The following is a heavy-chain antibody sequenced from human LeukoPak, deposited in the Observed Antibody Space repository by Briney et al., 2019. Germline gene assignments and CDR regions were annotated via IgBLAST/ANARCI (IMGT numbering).Heavy chain of an antibody. D-gene: IGHD6-13*01. CDR3: ARGGSAAAGMKEAAFDY. V-gene: IGHV3-30*03. J-gene: IGHJ4*02. Sequence: GGSLRLSCAASGFTFSSYGMYWVRQAPGKGLEWVAVISYDGSNKYYADSVKGRFTISRDNSKNTLYLQMNSLRAEDTAVYYCARGGSAAAGMKEAAFDYWGQGTLVTVSS. CDR2: ISYDGSNK. CDR1: GFTFSSYG.